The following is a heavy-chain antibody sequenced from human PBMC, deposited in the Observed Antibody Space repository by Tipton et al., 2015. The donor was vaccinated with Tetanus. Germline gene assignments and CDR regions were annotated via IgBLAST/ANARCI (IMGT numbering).Heavy chain of an antibody. CDR1: GDSISSGGPY. CDR3: VKFEYRTSFAS. D-gene: IGHD6-6*01. V-gene: IGHV4-31*03. Sequence: TLSLTCTVSGDSISSGGPYWSWIRQFPGKGLEWMGYIHHTGSTYYNPSLKTRITLSVDTSKNQFSLKLTSVTAGDTAVYFCVKFEYRTSFASLGQGALVTVSS. J-gene: IGHJ4*02. CDR2: IHHTGST.